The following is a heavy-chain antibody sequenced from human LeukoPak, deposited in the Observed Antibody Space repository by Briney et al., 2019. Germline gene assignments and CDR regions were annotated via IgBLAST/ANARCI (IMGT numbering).Heavy chain of an antibody. V-gene: IGHV1-2*02. CDR1: GYTFTGYY. D-gene: IGHD6-13*01. Sequence: GASVKVSCKASGYTFTGYYMHWVRQAPGQGLEWMGWINPNSGDTHYAQNFQGRVTMARDTSISTAYMELSRLTSDDTAIYYCARGQGSSWFDYWGQGTLVSVSS. CDR2: INPNSGDT. CDR3: ARGQGSSWFDY. J-gene: IGHJ5*01.